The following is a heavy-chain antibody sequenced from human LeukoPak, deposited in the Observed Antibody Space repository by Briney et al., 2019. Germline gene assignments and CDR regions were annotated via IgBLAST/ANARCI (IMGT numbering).Heavy chain of an antibody. CDR2: ISSSGSTI. V-gene: IGHV3-11*04. J-gene: IGHJ4*02. Sequence: PGGSLRLSCAASGFTFSDYYMSWIRQAPGKGLEWVSYISSSGSTIYYADSVKGRFTISRDNAKNSLYLQMNSLRAEDTAVYYCARKKLPGDYYFDYWGQGTLVTVSS. D-gene: IGHD7-27*01. CDR3: ARKKLPGDYYFDY. CDR1: GFTFSDYY.